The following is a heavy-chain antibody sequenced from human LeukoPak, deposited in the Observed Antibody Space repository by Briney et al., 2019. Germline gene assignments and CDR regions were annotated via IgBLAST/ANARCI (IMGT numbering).Heavy chain of an antibody. D-gene: IGHD4-11*01. V-gene: IGHV3-74*01. J-gene: IGHJ4*02. Sequence: GGSLRLSCAASGITFSNYCMHWVRQAPGKGLVWVSHIIQDGSSTFYADSVKGRFTISRDNAKNTLYLQMNGLRAEDTAVYYCATDDYRGLGYWGQGTLVTVSS. CDR3: ATDDYRGLGY. CDR1: GITFSNYC. CDR2: IIQDGSST.